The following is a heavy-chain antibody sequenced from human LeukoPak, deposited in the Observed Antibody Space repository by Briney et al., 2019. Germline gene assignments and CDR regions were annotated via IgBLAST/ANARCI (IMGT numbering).Heavy chain of an antibody. D-gene: IGHD2-2*01. CDR3: TTDYYCSSTSCPYYFDY. Sequence: GGSLRLSCAASGFTFSNAWMSWVRQAPGKGLEWVGRIKSKTDGGTTDYAAPVKGRFTISRDDSKNTLYLQMNSLKTEDTAVYYCTTDYYCSSTSCPYYFDYWGQGTLVTVSS. CDR1: GFTFSNAW. CDR2: IKSKTDGGTT. J-gene: IGHJ4*02. V-gene: IGHV3-15*01.